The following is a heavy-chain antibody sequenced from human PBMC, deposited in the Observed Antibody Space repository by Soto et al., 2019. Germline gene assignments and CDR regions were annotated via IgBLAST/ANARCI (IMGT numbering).Heavy chain of an antibody. V-gene: IGHV3-15*01. CDR1: GFTFNNAW. CDR2: IKSKTDGGTT. CDR3: TTANFWDNFDY. D-gene: IGHD1-26*01. Sequence: GGSLRLSCAASGFTFNNAWMPWVRQAPGKGLEWVGRIKSKTDGGTTDYTAPVKGRFTISRDDSKNTVYLQMNSLKTEDTAVYYCTTANFWDNFDYWGQGTLVTVSS. J-gene: IGHJ4*02.